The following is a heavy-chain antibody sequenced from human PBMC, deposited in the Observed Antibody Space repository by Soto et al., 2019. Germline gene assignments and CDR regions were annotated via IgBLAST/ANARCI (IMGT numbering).Heavy chain of an antibody. CDR1: GFTFSTYS. CDR3: ARGCGGDCQDSFDF. J-gene: IGHJ4*02. D-gene: IGHD2-21*02. Sequence: EVQVVESGGAFVQPGGSLRLSCATSGFTFSTYSMNWVRQAPGKGLEWVSYISLNGDSIYYGDSMKGRLTISRENAKKSLYLQMDRLRQEDTAMYFCARGCGGDCQDSFDFWGQGTLVSVS. V-gene: IGHV3-48*02. CDR2: ISLNGDSI.